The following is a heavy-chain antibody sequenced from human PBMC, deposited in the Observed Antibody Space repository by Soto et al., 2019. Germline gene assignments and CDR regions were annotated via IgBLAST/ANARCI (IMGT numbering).Heavy chain of an antibody. V-gene: IGHV3-9*01. CDR1: GFAFDDYA. J-gene: IGHJ4*02. CDR3: AKEDVWFAKDY. CDR2: ITWNSRDV. D-gene: IGHD3-10*01. Sequence: EVQLVESGGGLVQPGRSLTLSCAASGFAFDDYAMHWVRQGQGRGLEWVSGITWNSRDVGYADSVKGRFTISRDNAKNSVYLQMNRLRAEDSALYYCAKEDVWFAKDYWGQGTLVTVSS.